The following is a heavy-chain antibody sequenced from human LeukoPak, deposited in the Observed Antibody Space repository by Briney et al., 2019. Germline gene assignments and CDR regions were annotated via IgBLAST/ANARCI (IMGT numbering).Heavy chain of an antibody. D-gene: IGHD4-17*01. V-gene: IGHV6-1*01. J-gene: IGHJ4*02. CDR2: TYHRSKWYN. Sequence: SQTLSLTCDISGDSVSSNSATWNWVRQSPSRGLEWLGRTYHRSKWYNDYAVSVRSRIIINPDTSKNQFSLHPNSVTPGDTAVYYCARSTVTYELDSWGSSVTYELDYWGQGTLVTVSS. CDR1: GDSVSSNSAT. CDR3: ARSTVTYELDSWGSSVTYELDY.